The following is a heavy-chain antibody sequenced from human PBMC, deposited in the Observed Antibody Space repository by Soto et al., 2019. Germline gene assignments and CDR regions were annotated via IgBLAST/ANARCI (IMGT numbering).Heavy chain of an antibody. J-gene: IGHJ6*02. V-gene: IGHV5-51*01. Sequence: GESLKISCKGSGYSFTSYWIGWVRQMPGKGLEWMGIIYPGDSDTRYSPSFQGQVTISADKSISTAYLQWSSLKASDTAMYYCGTRWGYSSSPLDYYYGMDVWGQGTTVTVSS. CDR3: GTRWGYSSSPLDYYYGMDV. D-gene: IGHD6-6*01. CDR2: IYPGDSDT. CDR1: GYSFTSYW.